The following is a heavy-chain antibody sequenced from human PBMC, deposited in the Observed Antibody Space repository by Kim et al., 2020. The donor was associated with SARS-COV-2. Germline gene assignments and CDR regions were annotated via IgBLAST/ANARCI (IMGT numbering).Heavy chain of an antibody. CDR2: GKT. V-gene: IGHV1-8*01. D-gene: IGHD2-15*01. CDR3: ARGVAAGVDY. Sequence: GKTGYAQKFQGRVTMTRDNSKSTAYMELSNLRPDDTAVYYCARGVAAGVDYWGQGTLVTVSS. J-gene: IGHJ4*02.